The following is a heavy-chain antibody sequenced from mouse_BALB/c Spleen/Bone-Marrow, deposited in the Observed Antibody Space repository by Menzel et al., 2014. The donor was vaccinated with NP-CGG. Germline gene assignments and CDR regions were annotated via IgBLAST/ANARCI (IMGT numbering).Heavy chain of an antibody. Sequence: VQLQQPGGGLVQPGGSRKLSCAASGFTFSSFGMHWVRQAPEKGLGWVAYISSGSSTIYYADTVKGRFTISRDNPKNTLFLQMTSLRSEDTAMYYCARGGNYAWFAYWGQGTLVTVSA. D-gene: IGHD2-1*01. J-gene: IGHJ3*01. V-gene: IGHV5-17*02. CDR2: ISSGSSTI. CDR3: ARGGNYAWFAY. CDR1: GFTFSSFG.